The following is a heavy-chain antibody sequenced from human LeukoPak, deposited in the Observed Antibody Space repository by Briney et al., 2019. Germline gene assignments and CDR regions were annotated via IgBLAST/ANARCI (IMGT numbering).Heavy chain of an antibody. CDR1: GFTFSGYS. CDR2: ISTTSSYV. J-gene: IGHJ5*02. CDR3: ARGSLLWFGELPFDP. Sequence: GGSLRLSCAASGFTFSGYSMSWVRQAPGKGLEWVSSISTTSSYVYYADSVKGRFTISRDNAKNSLWLQMDSLRAEDTAVYYCARGSLLWFGELPFDPWGQGTLVTVSS. V-gene: IGHV3-21*01. D-gene: IGHD3-10*01.